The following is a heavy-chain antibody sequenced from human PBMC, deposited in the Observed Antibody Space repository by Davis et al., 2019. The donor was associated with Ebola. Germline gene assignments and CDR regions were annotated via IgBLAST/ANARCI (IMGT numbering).Heavy chain of an antibody. CDR3: ARDWGISA. CDR2: IKQDGSEK. Sequence: GESLKISCAASGFTFSSYAMSWVRQAPGKGLEWVANIKQDGSEKYYVDSVKGRFSISRDNSKNTLHLQMNSLRPEDTAVYYCARDWGISAWGQGTLVTVSS. D-gene: IGHD3-16*01. V-gene: IGHV3-7*01. J-gene: IGHJ5*02. CDR1: GFTFSSYA.